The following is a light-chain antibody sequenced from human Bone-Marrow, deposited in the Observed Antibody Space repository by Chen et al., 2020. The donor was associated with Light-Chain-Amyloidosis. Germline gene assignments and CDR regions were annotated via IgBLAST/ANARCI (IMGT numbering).Light chain of an antibody. Sequence: DIVLTHSPGTLSLSPGERATLSCRASQSVSGGSVAWYQQKRGQAPNLLIYGASTRATGIPDRFSGSGSETDFTLTISRLESEDFAVYYCQQYGSQPRTFGPGTKVEIK. CDR1: QSVSGGS. CDR2: GAS. J-gene: IGKJ1*01. CDR3: QQYGSQPRT. V-gene: IGKV3-20*01.